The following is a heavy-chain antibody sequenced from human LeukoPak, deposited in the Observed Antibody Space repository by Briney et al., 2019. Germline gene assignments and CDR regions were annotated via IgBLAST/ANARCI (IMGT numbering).Heavy chain of an antibody. CDR3: ARVLSNRIAARSIDY. V-gene: IGHV4-34*01. CDR1: GGSFSGYY. D-gene: IGHD6-13*01. Sequence: SETLSLTCAVYGGSFSGYYWSWIRQPPGKGLEWIGEINHSGSTNYNPSLKSRVTISVDTSKNQFSLKLSSVTAADTAVYYCARVLSNRIAARSIDYWGQGTLVTVSS. CDR2: INHSGST. J-gene: IGHJ4*02.